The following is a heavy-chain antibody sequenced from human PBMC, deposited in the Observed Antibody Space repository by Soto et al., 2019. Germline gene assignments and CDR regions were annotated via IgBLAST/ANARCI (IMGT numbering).Heavy chain of an antibody. Sequence: QMQLVESGGGVVQPGRSLRLSCAASGFDFSSYGMHWVRQTPGKGLEWVAVLGFDGGGRYYADSVKGRLTISRDNSKKMLYLQMDSLRAEDTALYYCAREPVGPDYAMDVWGQGTTVTVSS. J-gene: IGHJ6*02. CDR3: AREPVGPDYAMDV. CDR1: GFDFSSYG. V-gene: IGHV3-33*01. CDR2: LGFDGGGR. D-gene: IGHD1-26*01.